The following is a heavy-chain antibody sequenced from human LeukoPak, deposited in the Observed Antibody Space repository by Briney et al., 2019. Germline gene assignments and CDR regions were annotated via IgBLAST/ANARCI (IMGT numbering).Heavy chain of an antibody. J-gene: IGHJ6*03. Sequence: SETLSLTCTVSGGSISSYYWSWIRQPPGKGLEWIGYIYYSGSTNYNPSLKSRVTMSVDTSKNQFSLKLSSVTAADTAVYYCARGSSGWYFPYYYYYMDVWGKGTTVTVSS. CDR3: ARGSSGWYFPYYYYYMDV. V-gene: IGHV4-59*01. CDR1: GGSISSYY. D-gene: IGHD6-19*01. CDR2: IYYSGST.